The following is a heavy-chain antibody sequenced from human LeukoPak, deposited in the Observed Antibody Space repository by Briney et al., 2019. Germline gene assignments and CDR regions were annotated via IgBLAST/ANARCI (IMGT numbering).Heavy chain of an antibody. Sequence: SETLSLTCAVYGGSFSGYYWSWIRQPPGKGLEWIGEINHSGSTNYNPSLKNRVTTSVDTSKNQFSLKLSSVTAADTAVYYCARHEVTGLYYYGMDVWGQGTTVTVSS. CDR1: GGSFSGYY. J-gene: IGHJ6*02. CDR3: ARHEVTGLYYYGMDV. D-gene: IGHD7-27*01. V-gene: IGHV4-34*01. CDR2: INHSGST.